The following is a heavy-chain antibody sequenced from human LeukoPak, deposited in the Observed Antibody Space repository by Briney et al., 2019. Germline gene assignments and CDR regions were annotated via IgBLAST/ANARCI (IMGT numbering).Heavy chain of an antibody. CDR2: ISSSSSYI. Sequence: GGSLRLSCAASGFTFSSYSMNWVRQAPGKGLEWVSSISSSSSYIYYADSVKGRFTISRDNAKNSLYLQMNSLRAEDTAVYYCARDLTPTYYYGSSGVNHPSSIWGQGTMVTVSS. J-gene: IGHJ3*02. CDR3: ARDLTPTYYYGSSGVNHPSSI. D-gene: IGHD3-22*01. CDR1: GFTFSSYS. V-gene: IGHV3-21*01.